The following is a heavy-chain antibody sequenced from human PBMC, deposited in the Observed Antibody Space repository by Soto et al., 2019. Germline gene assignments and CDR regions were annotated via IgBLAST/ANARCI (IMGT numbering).Heavy chain of an antibody. CDR1: GYTFSSYD. J-gene: IGHJ4*02. Sequence: QVQLVQSGAEVKKPGASVKVSCKASGYTFSSYDITGVRQAAGQGLEWMGWVNPNSGDTDYAQKFQGRVTMTRDTAIRTAYMELSSLRSEDSAAYYSTRKGCLDRFLAFWRQGTLVTVSS. V-gene: IGHV1-8*01. CDR3: TRKGCLDRFLAF. D-gene: IGHD3-9*01. CDR2: VNPNSGDT.